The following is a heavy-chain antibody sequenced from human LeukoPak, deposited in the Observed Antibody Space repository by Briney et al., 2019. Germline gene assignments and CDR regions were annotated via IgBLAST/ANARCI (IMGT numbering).Heavy chain of an antibody. D-gene: IGHD5-18*01. V-gene: IGHV3-48*01. CDR2: ISSSSSTI. CDR1: GFTFSSYS. Sequence: QPGGPLRLSCAVSGFTFSSYSINWVRQAPGKGLEWVSYISSSSSTIYYADSVKGRFTISRDNAENSLYLQMNSLRAEDTAVYFCARGYSYGSYYAMDIWGQGTTVTV. J-gene: IGHJ6*02. CDR3: ARGYSYGSYYAMDI.